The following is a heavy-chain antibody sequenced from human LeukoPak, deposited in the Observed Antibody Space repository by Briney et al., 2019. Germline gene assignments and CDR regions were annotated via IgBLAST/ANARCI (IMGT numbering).Heavy chain of an antibody. CDR3: ARAVIVVVPAAPFDP. D-gene: IGHD2-2*01. Sequence: GASVTVSCKASGYTFTSYYMHWVRQAPGQGLEWMGLINPSGGSTSYAQTCQGRVTMTRDISTSTVYMELSSLRSEDTVVYYCARAVIVVVPAAPFDPWGQGTLVTVSS. CDR1: GYTFTSYY. J-gene: IGHJ5*02. V-gene: IGHV1-46*01. CDR2: INPSGGST.